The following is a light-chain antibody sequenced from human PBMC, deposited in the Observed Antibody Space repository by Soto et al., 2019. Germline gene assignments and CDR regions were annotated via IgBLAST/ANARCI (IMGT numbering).Light chain of an antibody. Sequence: QSALTQPASVSGSPGQSITISCTGTSSDVGDYNYVSWYQQHPGKAPKLMIYEVTNRPSGVSSRFSGPKSGNTASLTISGLRAEDEADYYCISYSTSSTLRYVFGIGTKLTVL. CDR2: EVT. V-gene: IGLV2-14*01. CDR3: ISYSTSSTLRYV. CDR1: SSDVGDYNY. J-gene: IGLJ1*01.